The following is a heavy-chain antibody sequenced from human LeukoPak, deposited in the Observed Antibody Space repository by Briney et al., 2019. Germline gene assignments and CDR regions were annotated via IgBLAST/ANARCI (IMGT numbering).Heavy chain of an antibody. CDR1: GYIFSSYG. CDR2: ITAYNGNT. J-gene: IGHJ4*02. V-gene: IGHV1-18*01. CDR3: ARLYYYGSGSYLDY. D-gene: IGHD3-10*01. Sequence: ASVKVSCKASGYIFSSYGISWVRQAPGQGLEWMGWITAYNGNTDYAQKLQGRVTMTTDTSTSTAYLELRSLRSDDTAVYYCARLYYYGSGSYLDYWGQGTLVTVSS.